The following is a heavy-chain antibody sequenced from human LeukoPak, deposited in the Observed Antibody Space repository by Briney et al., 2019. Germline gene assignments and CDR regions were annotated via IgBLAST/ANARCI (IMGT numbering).Heavy chain of an antibody. J-gene: IGHJ6*02. Sequence: SQTLSLTCTVSGGSISSGSYYWSWIRQPAGKGLEWIGRIYSSGSTDYNPSLKSRVTISVDTSKNQFSLKLNSVTAADTAVYYRARDDYGDSGYYYFGMDVWGQGTTVTVSS. D-gene: IGHD4-17*01. CDR1: GGSISSGSYY. V-gene: IGHV4-61*02. CDR2: IYSSGST. CDR3: ARDDYGDSGYYYFGMDV.